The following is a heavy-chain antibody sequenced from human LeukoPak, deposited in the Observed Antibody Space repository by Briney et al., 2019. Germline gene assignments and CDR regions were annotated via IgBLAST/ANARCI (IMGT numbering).Heavy chain of an antibody. CDR1: GGSISSGSYY. D-gene: IGHD2-15*01. J-gene: IGHJ5*02. Sequence: SETLSLTCTVSGGSISSGSYYWSWIRQPPGKGLEWIGYIYYSGSTNYNPSLKSRVTISVDTSKNQFSLKLSSVTAADTAVYYCARAKGIAGYCSGGSCPPAWFDPWGQGTLVTVSS. CDR2: IYYSGST. V-gene: IGHV4-61*01. CDR3: ARAKGIAGYCSGGSCPPAWFDP.